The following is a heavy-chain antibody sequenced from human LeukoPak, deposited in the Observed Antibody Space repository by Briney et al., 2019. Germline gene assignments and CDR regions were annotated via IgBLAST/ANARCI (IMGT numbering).Heavy chain of an antibody. D-gene: IGHD3-10*01. V-gene: IGHV3-23*01. CDR2: ITYSSGYT. Sequence: GGSLRLSCAASGFTFSSYDMSWVRQAPGKGLEWVSGITYSSGYTYYADSVKGRFTISRNNSRNTLYLQMNSLRAEDTAVYYCAKDPSDLGGSGSNNYFDCWGQGTLVTVSS. CDR3: AKDPSDLGGSGSNNYFDC. CDR1: GFTFSSYD. J-gene: IGHJ4*02.